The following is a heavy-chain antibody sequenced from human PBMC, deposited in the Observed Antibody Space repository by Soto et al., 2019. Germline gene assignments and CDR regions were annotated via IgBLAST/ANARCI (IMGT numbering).Heavy chain of an antibody. CDR3: ARGGSEITFGGVIVTVDV. Sequence: SETLSLTCTVSGGSISSYYWSWIRQPPGKGLEWIGYIYYSGSTNYNPSLKSRVTISVDTSKNQFSLKLSSVTAADTAVYYCARGGSEITFGGVIVTVDVWGKGTTVTVSS. V-gene: IGHV4-59*01. CDR1: GGSISSYY. D-gene: IGHD3-16*02. CDR2: IYYSGST. J-gene: IGHJ6*04.